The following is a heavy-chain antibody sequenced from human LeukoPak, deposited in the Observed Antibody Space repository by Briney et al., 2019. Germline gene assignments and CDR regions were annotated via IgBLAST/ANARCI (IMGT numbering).Heavy chain of an antibody. CDR2: MNPNSGNT. J-gene: IGHJ4*02. Sequence: ASVKVSCKGSGYTFTSYDINWVRQATGQGLEWMGWMNPNSGNTGYAQKFQGRVTMTRNTSISTAYMELSSLRSEDTAVYYCARGARRYCSGGSCYSSYYFDYWGQGTLVTVSS. D-gene: IGHD2-15*01. V-gene: IGHV1-8*01. CDR1: GYTFTSYD. CDR3: ARGARRYCSGGSCYSSYYFDY.